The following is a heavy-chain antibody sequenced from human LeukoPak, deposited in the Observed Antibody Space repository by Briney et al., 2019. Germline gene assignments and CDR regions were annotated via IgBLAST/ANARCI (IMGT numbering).Heavy chain of an antibody. J-gene: IGHJ5*01. Sequence: PGGSLRLSCAASGFTFRDYWMTWVRQAPGRGLEWVANMNPDGSKIKYGASVKGRFTISRDNAKNSLYLQMDSLRADDTALYYCARDAYTCASDSWGQGTLVTISS. D-gene: IGHD3-16*01. CDR2: MNPDGSKI. V-gene: IGHV3-7*01. CDR1: GFTFRDYW. CDR3: ARDAYTCASDS.